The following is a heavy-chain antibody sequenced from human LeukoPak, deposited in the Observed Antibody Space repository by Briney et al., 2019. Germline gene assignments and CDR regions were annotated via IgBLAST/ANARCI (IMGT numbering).Heavy chain of an antibody. V-gene: IGHV3-9*01. D-gene: IGHD6-13*01. CDR1: GFTFSSYG. J-gene: IGHJ4*02. CDR2: ISWNGGTI. CDR3: AKDSSSSWYVPDY. Sequence: PGGSLRLSCAASGFTFSSYGMNWVRQAPGKGLEWVSGISWNGGTIGYADSVRGRFTLSRDNAKNSLYLQMNSLRAEDTALYYCAKDSSSSWYVPDYWGQGTLVTVSS.